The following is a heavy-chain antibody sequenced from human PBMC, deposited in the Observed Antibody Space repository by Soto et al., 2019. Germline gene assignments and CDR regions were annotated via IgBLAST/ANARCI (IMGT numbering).Heavy chain of an antibody. CDR2: INPSARSA. CDR1: GYTFTNYY. V-gene: IGHV1-46*04. J-gene: IGHJ4*02. Sequence: ASVKVSCKASGYTFTNYYLHWVRQAPGQGLEWVGMINPSARSASYAQKLRGRLTMDRDTSTTTCYMELSRLTSEDTAVYCCARDNSAANGVLDHWGLGTLVTVSS. D-gene: IGHD1-1*01. CDR3: ARDNSAANGVLDH.